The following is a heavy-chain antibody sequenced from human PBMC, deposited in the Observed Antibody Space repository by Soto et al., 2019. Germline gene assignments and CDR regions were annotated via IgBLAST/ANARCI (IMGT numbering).Heavy chain of an antibody. J-gene: IGHJ6*02. CDR1: GESFSGYD. V-gene: IGHV4-34*01. Sequence: KPSGTLSLTSAVYGESFSGYDGNWIRQTPGKGLEWMGEINGFGSTKSKSSLARRGTISVDTSKKQFSLRLNSVTAEDTAVYYCARWRRGITMTRETSAMDVWGQGTTVTVSS. D-gene: IGHD3-22*01. CDR3: ARWRRGITMTRETSAMDV. CDR2: INGFGST.